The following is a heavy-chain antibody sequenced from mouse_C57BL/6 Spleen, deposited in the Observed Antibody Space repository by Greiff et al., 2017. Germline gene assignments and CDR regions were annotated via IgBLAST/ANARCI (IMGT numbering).Heavy chain of an antibody. D-gene: IGHD1-1*02. J-gene: IGHJ2*01. Sequence: VQLQQSGPELVKPGASVKLSCKASGYTFTSYDINWVKQRPGQGLAWIGWIYPSDGSTKYNAKFKGKATLTVDPSSSTAYMELHSLTSEDSAVYFCEGGSPTFDYWGQGTTLTVSS. V-gene: IGHV1-85*01. CDR2: IYPSDGST. CDR3: EGGSPTFDY. CDR1: GYTFTSYD.